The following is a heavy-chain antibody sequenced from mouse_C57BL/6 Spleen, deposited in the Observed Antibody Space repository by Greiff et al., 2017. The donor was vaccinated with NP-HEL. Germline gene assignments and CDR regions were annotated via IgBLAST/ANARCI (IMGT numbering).Heavy chain of an antibody. V-gene: IGHV1-82*01. CDR1: GYAFSSSW. Sequence: QVQLQQSGPELVKPGASVKISCKASGYAFSSSWMNWVKQRPGKGLEWIGRIYPGDGDTNYNGKFKGKATLTADKSSSTAYMQLSSLTSEDSAVYFCARILYDGYYVGFAYWGQGTLVTVSA. CDR2: IYPGDGDT. D-gene: IGHD2-3*01. J-gene: IGHJ3*01. CDR3: ARILYDGYYVGFAY.